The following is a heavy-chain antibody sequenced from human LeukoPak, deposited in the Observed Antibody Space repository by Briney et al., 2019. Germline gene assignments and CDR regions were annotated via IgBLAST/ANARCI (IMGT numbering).Heavy chain of an antibody. Sequence: ASVKVSCKASGYTFTSYDINWVRQATGQGLEWMGWINPNSGNTGYAQKFQGRVTITRNNSISTAYMDLSSLTSDDTAVYYCARAYSSGWFDFDYWGQGTLVTVSS. V-gene: IGHV1-8*03. J-gene: IGHJ4*02. D-gene: IGHD6-19*01. CDR2: INPNSGNT. CDR1: GYTFTSYD. CDR3: ARAYSSGWFDFDY.